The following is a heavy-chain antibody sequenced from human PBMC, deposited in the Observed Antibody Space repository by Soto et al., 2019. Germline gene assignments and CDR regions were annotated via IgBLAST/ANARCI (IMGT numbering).Heavy chain of an antibody. D-gene: IGHD6-13*01. Sequence: KVSCKASGYTFTSYGISWVRQAPGQGLEWMGIIYPGDSDTKYSPSFQGQVTISADKSLSTAYLQWSSLKASDTAMYYCAKTPGITDGMEVWGQGTTVTVSS. CDR2: IYPGDSDT. CDR1: GYTFTSYG. CDR3: AKTPGITDGMEV. J-gene: IGHJ6*02. V-gene: IGHV5-51*01.